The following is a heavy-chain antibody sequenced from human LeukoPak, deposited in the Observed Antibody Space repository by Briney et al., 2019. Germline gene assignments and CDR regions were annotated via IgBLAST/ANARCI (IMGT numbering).Heavy chain of an antibody. Sequence: ASVKVSCKASGYTFTSYGISWVRQAPGQGLEWMGWISAYNGNTNFAQKLQGRVTMTTDTSTSTAYMDPRSLRSDDTAVYYCARDQAATNTQVRFCLDWGQGNLGTVSS. CDR1: GYTFTSYG. CDR3: ARDQAATNTQVRFCLD. J-gene: IGHJ4*02. CDR2: ISAYNGNT. D-gene: IGHD3-9*01. V-gene: IGHV1-18*01.